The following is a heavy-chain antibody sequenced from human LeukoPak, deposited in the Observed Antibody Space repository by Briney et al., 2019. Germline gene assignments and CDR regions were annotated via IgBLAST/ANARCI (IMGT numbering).Heavy chain of an antibody. D-gene: IGHD2-21*02. V-gene: IGHV3-7*04. CDR2: TKHDGSER. CDR1: GFTFTSYW. CDR3: ARGGLYGDYYFDY. J-gene: IGHJ4*02. Sequence: GGSLRLSCAASGFTFTSYWMTWVRQAPGKGLEWVANTKHDGSERYYVASVKGRFTISRDNVKNSLFLQMDSLRAKDTAVYYCARGGLYGDYYFDYWGQGTLVTVTS.